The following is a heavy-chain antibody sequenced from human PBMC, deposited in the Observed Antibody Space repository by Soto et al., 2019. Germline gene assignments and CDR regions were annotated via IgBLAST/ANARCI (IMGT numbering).Heavy chain of an antibody. J-gene: IGHJ6*02. CDR2: IYYSGST. CDR3: AREGLTGSIGLYYYYAMDV. CDR1: GGSISSYY. D-gene: IGHD1-7*01. Sequence: SETLSLTCTVSGGSISSYYSSWIRQPPGKGLEWIGYIYYSGSTNYNPSLKSRVTISVDTSKNQFSLKLSSVTAADTAVYYCAREGLTGSIGLYYYYAMDVWGQGTRVTVS. V-gene: IGHV4-59*01.